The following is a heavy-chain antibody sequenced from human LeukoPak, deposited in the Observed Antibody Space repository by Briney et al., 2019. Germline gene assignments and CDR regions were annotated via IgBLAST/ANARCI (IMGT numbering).Heavy chain of an antibody. V-gene: IGHV4-59*01. J-gene: IGHJ4*02. CDR3: ARGNPAMYFDY. Sequence: SETLSLTCTASGGSISSYYWSWIRQPPGKGLEWIGYIYYSGSTNYNPSLKSRVTISVDTSKNQLSLKLSSVTAADTAVYYCARGNPAMYFDYWGQGTLVTVSS. D-gene: IGHD5-18*01. CDR1: GGSISSYY. CDR2: IYYSGST.